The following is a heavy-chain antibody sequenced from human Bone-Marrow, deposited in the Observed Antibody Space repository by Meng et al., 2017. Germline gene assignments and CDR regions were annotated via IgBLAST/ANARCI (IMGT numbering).Heavy chain of an antibody. J-gene: IGHJ4*02. D-gene: IGHD2-21*01. CDR2: INPDTGDT. CDR1: GYTFTAYY. V-gene: IGHV1-2*06. CDR3: ARDENISLGKLFGDY. Sequence: ALVKVSCKPSGYTFTAYYIHWVRQAPGQGLEWMGHINPDTGDTLYAQKFQGRVSMTGDTSISTAYVELSGLRSDDTAVYYCARDENISLGKLFGDYWGQGTLVTVSS.